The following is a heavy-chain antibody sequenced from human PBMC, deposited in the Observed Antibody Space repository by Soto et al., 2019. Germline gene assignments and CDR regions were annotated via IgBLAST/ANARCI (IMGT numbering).Heavy chain of an antibody. D-gene: IGHD3-10*01. J-gene: IGHJ4*02. Sequence: GGSLRLSCAASGFTFSSYGMHWVRQAPGKGLEWVAVISYDGSNKYYADSVKGRFTISRDNSKNTLYLQMNSLRAEDTAVYYCAKYGEDYYFDYWGQGTLVTVSS. CDR3: AKYGEDYYFDY. CDR1: GFTFSSYG. V-gene: IGHV3-30*18. CDR2: ISYDGSNK.